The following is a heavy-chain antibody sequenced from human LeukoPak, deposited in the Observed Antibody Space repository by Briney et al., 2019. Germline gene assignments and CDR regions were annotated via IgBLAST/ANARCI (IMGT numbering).Heavy chain of an antibody. CDR2: INHSGST. CDR1: GGSFSGYY. D-gene: IGHD3-10*01. CDR3: ARGAPNYYGSGSHYYFDY. J-gene: IGHJ4*02. Sequence: SEALSLTCAVYGGSFSGYYWSWIRQPPGKGLEWIGEINHSGSTNYNPSLKSRVTISVDTSKNQFSLKLSSVTAADTAVYYCARGAPNYYGSGSHYYFDYWGQGTLVTVPS. V-gene: IGHV4-34*01.